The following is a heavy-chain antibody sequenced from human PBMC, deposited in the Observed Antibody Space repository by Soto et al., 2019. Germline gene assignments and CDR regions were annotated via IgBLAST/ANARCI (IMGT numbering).Heavy chain of an antibody. D-gene: IGHD2-15*01. V-gene: IGHV3-72*01. CDR3: ARDQVVVATWGDYYYYYGMDV. J-gene: IGHJ6*02. CDR2: SRNKGNSYTT. Sequence: EVQLVESGGGLVQPGGSLRLSCAASGFTLSDDYMDWVRQAPGKGLEWVGRSRNKGNSYTTEYAPSVKGRFTISRDDSKNTLYLQMNSLRAEDTAVYYCARDQVVVATWGDYYYYYGMDVWGQGTTVTVSS. CDR1: GFTLSDDY.